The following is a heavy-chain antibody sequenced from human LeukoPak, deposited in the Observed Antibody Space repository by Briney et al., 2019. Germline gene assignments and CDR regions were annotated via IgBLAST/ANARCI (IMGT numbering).Heavy chain of an antibody. CDR3: ARFYKSYGYMGV. D-gene: IGHD3-10*01. Sequence: PSETLSLTCTVSGGSISSYYWSWIRQPPGKGLEWIGYIYYSGSTNYNPSLKSRVTISVGTSKNQFSLKLSSVTAADTAVYYCARFYKSYGYMGVWGKGTTVTVSS. V-gene: IGHV4-59*01. CDR2: IYYSGST. J-gene: IGHJ6*03. CDR1: GGSISSYY.